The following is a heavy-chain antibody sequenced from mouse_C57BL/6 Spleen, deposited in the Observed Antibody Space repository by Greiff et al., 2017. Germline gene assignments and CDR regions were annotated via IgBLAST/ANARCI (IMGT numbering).Heavy chain of an antibody. CDR2: IYPGSGST. J-gene: IGHJ3*01. Sequence: QVQLQQPGAELVKPGASVKMSCKASGYTFTSYWITWVKQRPGQGLEWIGDIYPGSGSTNYNEKLKSKATLTVDTSSSTAYMQLSSLTSEDSAVYYCARGDYFGSSYEFAYWGQGTLVTVAA. D-gene: IGHD1-1*01. V-gene: IGHV1-55*01. CDR1: GYTFTSYW. CDR3: ARGDYFGSSYEFAY.